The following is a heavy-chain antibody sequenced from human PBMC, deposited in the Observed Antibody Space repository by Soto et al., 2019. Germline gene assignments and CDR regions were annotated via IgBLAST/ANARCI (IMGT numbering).Heavy chain of an antibody. D-gene: IGHD3-16*02. CDR3: ARGGDMITFGGVIVMNAFDI. CDR2: ISSSSSTI. Sequence: PGGSLRLSCAASGFTFSSYSMNWVRQAPGKGLEWVSYISSSSSTIYYADSVKGRFTISRDNAKNSLYLQMNSLRAEDTAAYYCARGGDMITFGGVIVMNAFDIWGQGTMVTVSS. V-gene: IGHV3-48*01. J-gene: IGHJ3*02. CDR1: GFTFSSYS.